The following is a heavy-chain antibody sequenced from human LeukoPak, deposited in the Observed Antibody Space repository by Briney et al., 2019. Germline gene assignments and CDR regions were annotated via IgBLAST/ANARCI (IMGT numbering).Heavy chain of an antibody. CDR3: AIIEGVDTAMVDAFDI. Sequence: SETLSLTCTVSGGSISSSSYYWGWIRQPPGKGLEWIGSIYYSGSTYYNPSLKSRVTISVDTSKNQFSLKLSSVTAADTAVYYCAIIEGVDTAMVDAFDIWGQGTMVTVSS. J-gene: IGHJ3*02. D-gene: IGHD5-18*01. CDR1: GGSISSSSYY. V-gene: IGHV4-39*07. CDR2: IYYSGST.